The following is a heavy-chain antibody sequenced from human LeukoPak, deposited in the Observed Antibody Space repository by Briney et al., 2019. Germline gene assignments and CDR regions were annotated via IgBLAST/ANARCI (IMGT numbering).Heavy chain of an antibody. D-gene: IGHD4-23*01. CDR2: IYYSGST. Sequence: PSETLSLTCTVSGGSISSYYWSWLRQPPGKGLEWIGYIYYSGSTNYHPSLKSRFTISVDTSKNQFSLKLSSVTAADTAVYYCARDRRWAFDYWGQGTLVTVSS. J-gene: IGHJ4*02. CDR3: ARDRRWAFDY. V-gene: IGHV4-59*01. CDR1: GGSISSYY.